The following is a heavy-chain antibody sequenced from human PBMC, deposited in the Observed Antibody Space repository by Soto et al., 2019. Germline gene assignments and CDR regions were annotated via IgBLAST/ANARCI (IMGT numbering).Heavy chain of an antibody. J-gene: IGHJ6*02. CDR2: INRSGST. Sequence: AETLSLTXAVYGGSFSGYYWSWIRQPPGKGLEWIGEINRSGSTNYNPSLKSRVTISVDTSKNQFSLKLSSVTAADTAVYYCARVHGSYGMDVWGQGTTVTVSS. V-gene: IGHV4-34*01. CDR1: GGSFSGYY. CDR3: ARVHGSYGMDV.